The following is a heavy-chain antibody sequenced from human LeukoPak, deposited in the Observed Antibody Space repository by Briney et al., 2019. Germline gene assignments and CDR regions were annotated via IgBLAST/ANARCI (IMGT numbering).Heavy chain of an antibody. D-gene: IGHD6-25*01. CDR2: ITSGGGTT. J-gene: IGHJ4*02. Sequence: GGSLRLSCAASGFTFSNYALSWVRQAPGKALEWVSAITSGGGTTYYAGSVKGRFTISRDNSKNTLYLQMNSLRAEDTAVYYCARDPPRAAWVFDYWGQGTLVSVSS. CDR1: GFTFSNYA. CDR3: ARDPPRAAWVFDY. V-gene: IGHV3-23*01.